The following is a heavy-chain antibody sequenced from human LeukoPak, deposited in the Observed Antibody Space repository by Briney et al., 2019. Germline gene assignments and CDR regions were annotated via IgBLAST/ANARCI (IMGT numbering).Heavy chain of an antibody. Sequence: PSQTLSLTCTVSGGSISGDYWSWIRPPQGNGLEWIGYISYSGSTSSNTSLKSRLTISVDTSKNQFSLKLNSVTAADTAVYYCARLIAVAGTLSFFDYWGQGILVTVSS. CDR1: GGSISGDY. CDR2: ISYSGST. D-gene: IGHD6-19*01. J-gene: IGHJ4*02. V-gene: IGHV4-59*08. CDR3: ARLIAVAGTLSFFDY.